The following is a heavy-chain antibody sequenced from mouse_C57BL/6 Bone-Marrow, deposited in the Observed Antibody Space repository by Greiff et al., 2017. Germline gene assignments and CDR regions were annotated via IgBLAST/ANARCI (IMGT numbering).Heavy chain of an antibody. Sequence: DVHLVESGGDLVKPGGSLKLSCAASGFTFSSYGMSWVRQTPDKRLEWVATISSGGSYTYYPDSVKGRFTISRDNAKNTLYLQMSSLKSEYTAMYYCARHDGYFWYFDVWGTGTTVTVSS. D-gene: IGHD2-3*01. J-gene: IGHJ1*03. CDR2: ISSGGSYT. CDR1: GFTFSSYG. CDR3: ARHDGYFWYFDV. V-gene: IGHV5-6*01.